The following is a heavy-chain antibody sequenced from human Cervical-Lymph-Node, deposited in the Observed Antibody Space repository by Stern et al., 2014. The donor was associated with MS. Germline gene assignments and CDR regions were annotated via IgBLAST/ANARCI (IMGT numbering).Heavy chain of an antibody. J-gene: IGHJ6*02. Sequence: VKLVESGAAVKKPGSSVKVSCKASGGTFSSYAISWVRQSPGQGLEWMGGIITIFGTANYAQKCQGRVTITADESTSTAYMELSSLRSEDTAVYYCASRANYGDYRGPILSVGMDVWGQGTTVTVSS. V-gene: IGHV1-69*01. CDR3: ASRANYGDYRGPILSVGMDV. CDR1: GGTFSSYA. D-gene: IGHD4-17*01. CDR2: IITIFGTA.